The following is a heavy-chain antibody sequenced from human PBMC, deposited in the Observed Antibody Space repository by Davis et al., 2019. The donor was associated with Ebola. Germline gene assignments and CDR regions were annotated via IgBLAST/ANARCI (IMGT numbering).Heavy chain of an antibody. D-gene: IGHD3-3*01. Sequence: GESLKISCAASGFTFSNAWMNWVRQAPGKGLEWVGRIKSKTDGGTTDYAAPVKGRFTISRDDSKNTLYLQMNSLKTEDTAVYYCTTDGEYYDFWSGYHRTDYWGQGTLVTVSS. CDR1: GFTFSNAW. J-gene: IGHJ4*02. V-gene: IGHV3-15*07. CDR3: TTDGEYYDFWSGYHRTDY. CDR2: IKSKTDGGTT.